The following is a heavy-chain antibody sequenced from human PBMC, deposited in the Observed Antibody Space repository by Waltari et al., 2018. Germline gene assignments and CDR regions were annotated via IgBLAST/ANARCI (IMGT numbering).Heavy chain of an antibody. J-gene: IGHJ4*02. CDR3: ARHWGLLWGVPLYFDY. CDR1: GYSFTSYW. Sequence: EVQLVQSGAEVKKPGESLKISCKGSGYSFTSYWIGWVRQMPGKGLEWMGIIYPGDSDTRYSPSFQGKVTISADKSISTAYLQWSSLKASDTAMYYCARHWGLLWGVPLYFDYWGQGTLVTVSS. CDR2: IYPGDSDT. V-gene: IGHV5-51*01. D-gene: IGHD2-21*01.